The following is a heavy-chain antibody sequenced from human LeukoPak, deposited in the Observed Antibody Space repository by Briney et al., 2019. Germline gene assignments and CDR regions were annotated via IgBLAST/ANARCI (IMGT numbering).Heavy chain of an antibody. D-gene: IGHD3-10*01. J-gene: IGHJ4*02. V-gene: IGHV1-2*02. Sequence: ASVKVSCKASGYTFTGYYMHWVRQAPGQGLEWMGWINPNSGGTNYAQKFQGRVTMTRDTSISTAYMELSRLRSDDTAVYCCAREGGYYGSGSYHDYWGQGTLVTVSS. CDR2: INPNSGGT. CDR1: GYTFTGYY. CDR3: AREGGYYGSGSYHDY.